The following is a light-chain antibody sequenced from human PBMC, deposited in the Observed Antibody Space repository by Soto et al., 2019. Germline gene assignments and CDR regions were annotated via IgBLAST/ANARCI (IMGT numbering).Light chain of an antibody. CDR3: QQRSNWHPIT. V-gene: IGKV3D-11*02. CDR2: DAS. CDR1: QTVSSTF. J-gene: IGKJ5*01. Sequence: ELVLTQSPATLAVSVGERATLSCSASQTVSSTFLAWYQQNPGQAHRPLIADASTRATGIPARFSGSGPGTDFTLTISSLGPEDFAVYYCQQRSNWHPITFGQGTRLE.